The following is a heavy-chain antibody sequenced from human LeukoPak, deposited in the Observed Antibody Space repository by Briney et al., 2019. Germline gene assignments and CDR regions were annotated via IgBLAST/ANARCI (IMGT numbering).Heavy chain of an antibody. V-gene: IGHV1-2*06. CDR3: ATGVAAADDVFDI. J-gene: IGHJ3*02. Sequence: GASVKVSCKASGGTFSSYAISWVRQAPGQGLEWMGRINPNSGGANYAQKFQGRVTMTRDTSINTAYMELSRLRSDDTAVYYCATGVAAADDVFDIWGQGTMVTVSS. CDR2: INPNSGGA. D-gene: IGHD6-13*01. CDR1: GGTFSSYA.